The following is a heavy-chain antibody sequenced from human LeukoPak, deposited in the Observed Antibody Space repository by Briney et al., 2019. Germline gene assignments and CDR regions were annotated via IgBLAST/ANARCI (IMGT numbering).Heavy chain of an antibody. Sequence: SETLSLTCTVSGGSIRTYYWSWIRQSAGKALEWIGRIHTSGSTDYNPSLESRVSMSVDTSKNQFSLKLRSVTAADTAVYYCAREGSMTARPFVSIDYWGQGTLVTVSS. V-gene: IGHV4-4*07. CDR2: IHTSGST. CDR3: AREGSMTARPFVSIDY. J-gene: IGHJ4*02. CDR1: GGSIRTYY. D-gene: IGHD6-6*01.